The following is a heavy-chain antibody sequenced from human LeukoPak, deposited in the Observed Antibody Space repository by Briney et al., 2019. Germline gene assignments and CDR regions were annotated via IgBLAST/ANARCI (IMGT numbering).Heavy chain of an antibody. CDR1: GGTFSSYA. Sequence: GASVKLSCKASGGTFSSYAISWVRQAPGQGLEWMGRIIPIFGIANYAQKFQGRVTITADKSTSTAYMELSSLRSEDTAVYYCAREVVTTNRNWFDPWGQGTLVTVSS. CDR3: AREVVTTNRNWFDP. CDR2: IIPIFGIA. V-gene: IGHV1-69*04. J-gene: IGHJ5*02. D-gene: IGHD4-11*01.